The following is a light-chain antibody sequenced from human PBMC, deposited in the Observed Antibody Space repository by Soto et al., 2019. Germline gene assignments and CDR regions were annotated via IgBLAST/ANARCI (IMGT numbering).Light chain of an antibody. V-gene: IGKV1-27*01. J-gene: IGKJ3*01. CDR2: AAS. CDR1: QGIRNF. CDR3: QKYSSVPV. Sequence: DIQMTQSPTSLSASVGDRVTITCRASQGIRNFVAWYQQKPGQAPKLLIYAASTLQSGVPSRFSGSGSGTDFTLTINSLQHEDVATYSCQKYSSVPVFGPGTKVEIK.